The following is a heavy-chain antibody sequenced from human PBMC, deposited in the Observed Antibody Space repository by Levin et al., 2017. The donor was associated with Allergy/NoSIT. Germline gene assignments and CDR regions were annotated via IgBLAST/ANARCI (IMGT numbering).Heavy chain of an antibody. V-gene: IGHV4-30-4*01. CDR3: ARAAYDSSGFGHFDY. CDR2: TYYSGIT. J-gene: IGHJ4*02. CDR1: GGSISSGDHY. Sequence: LSCIVSGGSISSGDHYWSWIRQPPGKGLEWIGYTYYSGITYFNPSLKSRVTISLDTSKNQFSLKLSSVTAADTAVYDSARAAYDSSGFGHFDYWGQGTLVTVSS. D-gene: IGHD3-22*01.